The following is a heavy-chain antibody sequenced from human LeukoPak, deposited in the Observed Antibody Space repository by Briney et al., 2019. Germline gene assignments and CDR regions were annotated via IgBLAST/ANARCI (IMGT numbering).Heavy chain of an antibody. CDR1: GGSISSYY. V-gene: IGHV4-59*01. D-gene: IGHD3-22*01. CDR3: ARSTNSGYFADYYYGMDG. J-gene: IGHJ6*02. Sequence: SETLSLTCTVSGGSISSYYWSWIRQPPGKGLEWIGYIYYSGSTNYNPSLKSRVTISVDTSKNQFSLKLSSVAAADTAVYYCARSTNSGYFADYYYGMDGWGQGTTVTVSS. CDR2: IYYSGST.